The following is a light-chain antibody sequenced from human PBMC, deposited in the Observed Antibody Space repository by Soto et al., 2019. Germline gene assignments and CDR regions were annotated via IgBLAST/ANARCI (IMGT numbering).Light chain of an antibody. CDR2: DVS. J-gene: IGKJ1*01. CDR3: QQRSNWPWT. V-gene: IGKV3D-11*02. Sequence: EIVLTQSPATLSLSPGERATLSCRASQSVGAYLAWYQQKPGQAPRLLIYDVSKRATGIPARFSGSGPGTDFTLTISSLEPEDFAVYHCQQRSNWPWTFGQGTKVEIK. CDR1: QSVGAY.